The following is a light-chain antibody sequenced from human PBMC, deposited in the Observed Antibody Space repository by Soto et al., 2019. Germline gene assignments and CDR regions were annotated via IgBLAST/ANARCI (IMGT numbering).Light chain of an antibody. CDR3: QQSSNWPPT. Sequence: EIVLTQSPGTLSLSPGQRATLSCRASQSVATRNLAWYQQKSGQAPRLLIYGASSRAVHTPDRFSGSGSGTDFTLTISGLEPEDFAVYYCQQSSNWPPTLGGGTKVDIK. CDR2: GAS. CDR1: QSVATRN. V-gene: IGKV3D-20*02. J-gene: IGKJ4*01.